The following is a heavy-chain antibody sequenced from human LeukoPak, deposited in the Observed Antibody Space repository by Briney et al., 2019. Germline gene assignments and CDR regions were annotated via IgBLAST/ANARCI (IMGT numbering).Heavy chain of an antibody. CDR1: GFAVSSNY. D-gene: IGHD3-10*01. V-gene: IGHV3-53*01. Sequence: PGGSLRLSCAVSGFAVSSNYMTWVRQAPGKGLEWVSVIYSGGSTYYADSVKGRFTISRDNSENTVYLQMSSLRAEDTAVYYCARDFSGVDYSDYWGQGTLVTVSS. CDR2: IYSGGST. J-gene: IGHJ4*02. CDR3: ARDFSGVDYSDY.